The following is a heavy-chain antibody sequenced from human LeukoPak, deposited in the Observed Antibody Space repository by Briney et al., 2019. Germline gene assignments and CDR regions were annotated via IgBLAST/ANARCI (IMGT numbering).Heavy chain of an antibody. V-gene: IGHV3-30*02. D-gene: IGHD3-16*01. Sequence: PGGSLRLSCAASGFTFSSYSMNWVRQAPGKGLEWVAFARYDGNNNYHADSVKGRFTISRDNSKNMVYLQMNSLRSEDTAVYYCAKDGGTWDFDYWGQGTLVTVSS. J-gene: IGHJ4*02. CDR1: GFTFSSYS. CDR2: ARYDGNNN. CDR3: AKDGGTWDFDY.